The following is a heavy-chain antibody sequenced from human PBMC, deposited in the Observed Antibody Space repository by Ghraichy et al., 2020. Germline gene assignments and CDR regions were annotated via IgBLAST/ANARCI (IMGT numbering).Heavy chain of an antibody. CDR3: ARLGGDGSVTGTADY. CDR1: GGSIRSYH. V-gene: IGHV4-59*08. Sequence: SETLSLTCTVSGGSIRSYHWSWIRQPPGKGLEWIGYIYYSGSTNYNPSLKSRVTISVDTSKNQFSLKLNSVTAADTAVYYCARLGGDGSVTGTADYWGQGTLAIVSS. D-gene: IGHD6-19*01. CDR2: IYYSGST. J-gene: IGHJ4*02.